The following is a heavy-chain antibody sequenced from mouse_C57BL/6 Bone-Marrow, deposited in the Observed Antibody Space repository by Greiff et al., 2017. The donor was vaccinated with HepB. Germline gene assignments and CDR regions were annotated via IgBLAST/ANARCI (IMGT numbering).Heavy chain of an antibody. CDR2: FHPYNDDT. CDR1: GYTFTTYP. J-gene: IGHJ2*01. D-gene: IGHD1-1*01. V-gene: IGHV1-47*01. CDR3: ARRGYYYGRSGAYFDY. Sequence: QVQLKESGAELVKPGASVKMSCKASGYTFTTYPIEWMKQNHGKSLEWIGNFHPYNDDTKYNEKFKGKATLTVEKSSSTVYLELSRLTSDDSAVYYCARRGYYYGRSGAYFDYWGQGTTLTVAS.